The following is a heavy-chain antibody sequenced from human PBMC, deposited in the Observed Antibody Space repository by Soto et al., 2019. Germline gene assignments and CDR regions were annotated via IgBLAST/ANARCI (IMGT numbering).Heavy chain of an antibody. D-gene: IGHD2-8*01. CDR1: GDSVSSNSPA. CDR2: TYYRSKWYN. CDR3: ARAIGPMLFDV. V-gene: IGHV6-1*01. J-gene: IGHJ3*01. Sequence: PLQTHSLTCAISGDSVSSNSPAWNWIRQSPSRGLEWLGRTYYRSKWYNDYAVVVKSRLTITPDTSKNQFSLQLNSVTPEDTAVYYCARAIGPMLFDVWGQGTMV.